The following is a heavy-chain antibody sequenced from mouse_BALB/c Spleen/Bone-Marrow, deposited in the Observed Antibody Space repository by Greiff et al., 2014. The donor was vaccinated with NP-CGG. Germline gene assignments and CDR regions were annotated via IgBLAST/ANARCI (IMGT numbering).Heavy chain of an antibody. CDR3: ARVIRYESYFDD. D-gene: IGHD2-14*01. V-gene: IGHV2-9*02. Sequence: QVQLKQSGPGLVAPSQSLSITCTVSGFSLTSYGVHWVRQPPGKGLEWLGVIWAGGSTNYNSALMARLSISKDNSKSQVFLKRNSLQTDDTAMYYCARVIRYESYFDDWGQGTTLTVSS. CDR2: IWAGGST. J-gene: IGHJ2*01. CDR1: GFSLTSYG.